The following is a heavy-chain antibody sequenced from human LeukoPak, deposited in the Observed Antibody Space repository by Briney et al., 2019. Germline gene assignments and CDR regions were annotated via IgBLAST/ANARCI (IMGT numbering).Heavy chain of an antibody. J-gene: IGHJ4*02. CDR3: ARGPLAAAGDY. CDR1: GFIFSSYS. V-gene: IGHV3-21*01. CDR2: ISSSSSYI. Sequence: GGSLRLSCAASGFIFSSYSMNWVRQAPGKGLEWVSSISSSSSYIYYADSVKGRFTISRDNAKNSLYLQMNSLRAEDTAVYYCARGPLAAAGDYWGQGTLVTVSS. D-gene: IGHD6-13*01.